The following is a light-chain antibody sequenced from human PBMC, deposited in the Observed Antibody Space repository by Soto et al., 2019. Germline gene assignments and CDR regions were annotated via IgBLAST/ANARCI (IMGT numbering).Light chain of an antibody. CDR3: GSWDSSLSAYV. V-gene: IGLV1-51*01. Sequence: QSFLTQPPSVSAAPGQKVTISCSGSRANIGGNSVSWYQQLPYTAPKLLSYDDKKPPSRNPDPFSSSKSGTSATLGITGVQTGDEADYYCGSWDSSLSAYVLGTGTKVTVL. CDR2: DDK. J-gene: IGLJ1*01. CDR1: RANIGGNS.